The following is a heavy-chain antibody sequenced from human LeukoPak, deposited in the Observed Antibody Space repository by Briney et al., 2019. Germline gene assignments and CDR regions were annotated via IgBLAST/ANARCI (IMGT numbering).Heavy chain of an antibody. D-gene: IGHD6-19*01. CDR3: ARDSSGTYPRYFDL. CDR2: ISSSSYI. Sequence: GGSLRLSCAASGFTFSSYSMNWVRQAPGKGLEWVSSISSSSYIYYADSVKGRFTISRDNAKNSLYLQMNSLRAEDTAVYYCARDSSGTYPRYFDLWGRGTLVTVSS. J-gene: IGHJ2*01. V-gene: IGHV3-21*01. CDR1: GFTFSSYS.